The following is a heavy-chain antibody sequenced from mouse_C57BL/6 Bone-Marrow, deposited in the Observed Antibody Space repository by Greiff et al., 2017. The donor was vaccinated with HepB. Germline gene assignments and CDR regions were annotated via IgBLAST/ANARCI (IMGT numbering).Heavy chain of an antibody. CDR1: GYAFSSSW. Sequence: LVESGPELVKPGASVKISCKASGYAFSSSWMNWVKQRPGKGLEWIGRIYPGDGDTNYNGKFKGKATLTADKSSSTAYMQLSSLTSEDSAVYFCATHYYGSSGDYFDYWGQGTTLTVSS. CDR2: IYPGDGDT. CDR3: ATHYYGSSGDYFDY. D-gene: IGHD1-1*01. V-gene: IGHV1-82*01. J-gene: IGHJ2*01.